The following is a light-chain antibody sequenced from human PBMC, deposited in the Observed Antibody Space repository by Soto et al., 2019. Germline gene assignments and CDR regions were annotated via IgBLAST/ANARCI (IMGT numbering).Light chain of an antibody. J-gene: IGKJ5*01. CDR3: LHRMNWPLT. CDR2: GAS. V-gene: IGKV3-11*01. Sequence: IVLTQSPATLALSPGARATLSCRASLSVNNYLAWYQQKHGQAPRLLIYGASSRATGIPDRFSGIGSGTDGTITISSLETEDGGVYYGLHRMNWPLTFGQGTRLEIK. CDR1: LSVNNY.